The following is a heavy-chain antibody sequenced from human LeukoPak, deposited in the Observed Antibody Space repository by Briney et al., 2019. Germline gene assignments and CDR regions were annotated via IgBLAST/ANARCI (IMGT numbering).Heavy chain of an antibody. CDR1: GGSISSYY. D-gene: IGHD3-10*01. V-gene: IGHV4-59*01. CDR2: IYYSGST. Sequence: ASETLSLTCTVSGGSISSYYWSWIRQPPGKGLEWIGYIYYSGSTNYNPSLKSRVTISVDTTKNQFSLKLSSVPAADTAVYYCARADGTAYGSGPFDYWGQGTLVTVSS. CDR3: ARADGTAYGSGPFDY. J-gene: IGHJ4*02.